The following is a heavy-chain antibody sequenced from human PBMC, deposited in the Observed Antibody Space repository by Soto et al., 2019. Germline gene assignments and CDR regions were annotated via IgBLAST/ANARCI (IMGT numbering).Heavy chain of an antibody. CDR3: ARGGIVATIPYYYYYGMDV. CDR1: GYTFTGYY. V-gene: IGHV1-2*04. J-gene: IGHJ6*02. Sequence: ASVKVSCKASGYTFTGYYMHWLRQAPGQGLEWMGWINPNSGGTNYAQKFQGWVTMTRDTSISTAYMELSRLRSDDTAVYYCARGGIVATIPYYYYYGMDVWGQGTTVTVSS. D-gene: IGHD5-12*01. CDR2: INPNSGGT.